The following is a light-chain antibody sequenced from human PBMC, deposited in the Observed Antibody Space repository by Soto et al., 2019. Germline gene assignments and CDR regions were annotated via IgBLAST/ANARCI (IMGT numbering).Light chain of an antibody. CDR3: QQYNGWPYT. Sequence: EIVMTQSPPTLSVSPGERATLSCRASQSVSRNLAWYWQKPGQAPRLLIYGASTRATGTPARFSGSGSGTEFTLTINSLQSEDFAVYYCQQYNGWPYTFGQGTRLEIK. J-gene: IGKJ2*01. CDR2: GAS. V-gene: IGKV3-15*01. CDR1: QSVSRN.